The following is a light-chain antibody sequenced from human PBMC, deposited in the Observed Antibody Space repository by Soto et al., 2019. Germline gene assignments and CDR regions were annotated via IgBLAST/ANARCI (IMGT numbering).Light chain of an antibody. CDR1: QTIDSW. V-gene: IGKV1-5*03. CDR2: KAS. J-gene: IGKJ1*01. CDR3: QQYHIYSGT. Sequence: DIQMTQSPSTLSGSVGDRVTITCRASQTIDSWLAWYQQRPGKPPNLLIYKASTLASGVPSRFSDSGSGTQFTLTINSMQHDDFATYYCQQYHIYSGTFGQGTKGDIK.